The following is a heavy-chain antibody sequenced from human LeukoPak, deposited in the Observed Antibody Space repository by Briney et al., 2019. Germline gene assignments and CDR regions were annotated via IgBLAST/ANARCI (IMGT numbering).Heavy chain of an antibody. CDR2: IKSKTDGGTT. V-gene: IGHV3-15*01. Sequence: GGSLILSCAASGFTFSNAWMSWVRQAPGKGLEWVGRIKSKTDGGTTDYAAPVKGRFTISRDDSKNTLYMQMNSLKTEDTAVYYCTTDLRLGLDNTGYWGQGTLVTVSS. CDR3: TTDLRLGLDNTGY. D-gene: IGHD1-1*01. CDR1: GFTFSNAW. J-gene: IGHJ4*02.